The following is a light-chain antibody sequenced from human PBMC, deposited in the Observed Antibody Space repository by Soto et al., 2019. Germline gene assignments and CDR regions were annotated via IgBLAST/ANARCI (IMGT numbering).Light chain of an antibody. J-gene: IGKJ2*01. CDR2: GAS. CDR1: QSVSTRY. Sequence: ESMLTQSPGTLSLSPGERATLSCRASQSVSTRYLAWYQQKPGQAPRLLIYGASIRAAGIPDRFSGSGSGTDFALTISSLEPEDFAVYYCHQFGSSPRAFTFGQGTKLEI. V-gene: IGKV3-20*01. CDR3: HQFGSSPRAFT.